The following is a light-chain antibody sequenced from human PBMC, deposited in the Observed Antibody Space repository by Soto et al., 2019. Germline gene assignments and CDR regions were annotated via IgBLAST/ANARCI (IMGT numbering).Light chain of an antibody. CDR1: QSLLHSNGYNY. CDR2: LGS. Sequence: DIVMTQSPLSLPVTPGEPASISCRSSQSLLHSNGYNYLDWYLQKPGQSPQLLIYLGSNRASGVPDRFSGSGSGRDFTLKISRVEAEDVGVYYCMQALQIPWTFGQGTKVEIK. V-gene: IGKV2-28*01. CDR3: MQALQIPWT. J-gene: IGKJ1*01.